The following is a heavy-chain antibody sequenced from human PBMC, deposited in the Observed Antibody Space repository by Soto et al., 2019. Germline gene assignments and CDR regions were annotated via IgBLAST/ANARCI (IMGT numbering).Heavy chain of an antibody. V-gene: IGHV3-23*01. Sequence: PGGSLRLSCAASGFTFSSYAMSWVRQAPGKGLEWVSAISGSGGSTYYADSVKGRFTISRDNSKNTLYLQMNSLRAEDTAVYYCAKDIVVVPAAISWFDPWGQGTQVTVSS. CDR3: AKDIVVVPAAISWFDP. CDR2: ISGSGGST. J-gene: IGHJ5*02. CDR1: GFTFSSYA. D-gene: IGHD2-2*02.